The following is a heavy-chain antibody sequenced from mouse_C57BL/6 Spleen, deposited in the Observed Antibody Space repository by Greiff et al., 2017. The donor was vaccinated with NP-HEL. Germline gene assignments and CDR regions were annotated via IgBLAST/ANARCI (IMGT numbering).Heavy chain of an antibody. D-gene: IGHD3-3*01. J-gene: IGHJ4*01. Sequence: QVQLKQPGAELVKPGASVKLSCKASGYTFTSYWMHWVKQRPGQGLEWIGMIHPNSGSTNYNEKFKSKATLTVDKSSSTAYMQLSSLTSEDSAVYYCAREGQGYAMDYWGQGTSVTVSS. V-gene: IGHV1-64*01. CDR2: IHPNSGST. CDR3: AREGQGYAMDY. CDR1: GYTFTSYW.